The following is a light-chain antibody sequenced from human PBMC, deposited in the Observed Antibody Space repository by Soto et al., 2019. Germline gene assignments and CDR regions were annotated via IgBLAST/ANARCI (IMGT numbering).Light chain of an antibody. Sequence: QSVLTQPPSVSGAPGQRVTISCTGSSSNIGAGYDVHWYQQLPGTAPKLLIYGNSNRLSGVPDRFSGSKSGTSASLAITGLQAEDEADYYCQSYDSSLSSYVFGPGTKVTVL. CDR2: GNS. V-gene: IGLV1-40*01. CDR3: QSYDSSLSSYV. CDR1: SSNIGAGYD. J-gene: IGLJ1*01.